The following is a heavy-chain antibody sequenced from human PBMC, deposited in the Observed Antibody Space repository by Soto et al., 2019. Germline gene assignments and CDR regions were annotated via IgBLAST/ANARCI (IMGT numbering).Heavy chain of an antibody. J-gene: IGHJ4*02. Sequence: VGSLRLSCAASGFTFSSYAMHWVRQAPGKGLEWVAVISYDGSNKYYADSVKGRFTISRDNSKNTLYLQMNSLRAEDTAVYYCARPGRELLLSEGIDYWGQGTLVTVSS. CDR1: GFTFSSYA. CDR2: ISYDGSNK. D-gene: IGHD2-15*01. CDR3: ARPGRELLLSEGIDY. V-gene: IGHV3-30-3*01.